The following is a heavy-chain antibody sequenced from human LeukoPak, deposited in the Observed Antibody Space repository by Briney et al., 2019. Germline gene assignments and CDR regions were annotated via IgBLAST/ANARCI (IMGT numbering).Heavy chain of an antibody. J-gene: IGHJ3*02. D-gene: IGHD3-10*01. CDR1: GFTFSSYS. Sequence: GGSLRLSCAASGFTFSSYSMNWVPQAPGRGLGGVSYISSSSSTIYYADSVKGRFTISRDNAKNSLYLQMNSLRAEDTAVYYCARESITSDAFDIWGQGTMVTVSS. CDR3: ARESITSDAFDI. V-gene: IGHV3-48*04. CDR2: ISSSSSTI.